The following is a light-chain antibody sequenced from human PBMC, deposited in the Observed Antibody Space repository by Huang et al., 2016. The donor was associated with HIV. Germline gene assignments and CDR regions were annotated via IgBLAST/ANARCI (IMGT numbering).Light chain of an antibody. CDR3: QQRTNWPTWT. CDR1: QSVRSY. CDR2: DAS. J-gene: IGKJ1*01. V-gene: IGKV3-11*01. Sequence: EIVLTQSPATLSLSPGERATLSCRASQSVRSYLACYQQKPGQAPRRLIYDASNRATGIPARFSGSGSGTDFTLTISSLEPEDFAVYYCQQRTNWPTWTFGQGTKVEIK.